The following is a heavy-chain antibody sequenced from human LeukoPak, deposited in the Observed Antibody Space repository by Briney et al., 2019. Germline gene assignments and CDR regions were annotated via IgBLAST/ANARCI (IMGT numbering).Heavy chain of an antibody. V-gene: IGHV1-2*02. J-gene: IGHJ5*02. CDR2: INPNSGGT. CDR3: ARDASGWGVANWFDP. CDR1: VYTFTGYY. Sequence: ASVKVSFKASVYTFTGYYMHWLRQAPGQGLEWMGWINPNSGGTNYAQKFQGRVTMTRDASISTAYMELSRLRSDDTAVYYCARDASGWGVANWFDPWGQGTLITVSS. D-gene: IGHD3-16*01.